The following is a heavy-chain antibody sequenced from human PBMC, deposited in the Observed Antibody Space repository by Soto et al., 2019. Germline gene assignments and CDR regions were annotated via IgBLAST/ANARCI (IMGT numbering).Heavy chain of an antibody. D-gene: IGHD6-25*01. CDR1: GFTFSNYW. J-gene: IGHJ4*02. CDR3: ASTAI. CDR2: IKQDGTEK. Sequence: PGGSLRLSCAASGFTFSNYWMSWVRQAPGKGLEWVANIKQDGTEKNYVDSVRGRFTISRDNAKNSLDLQMNSLTAEDTAVYYCASTAIWCQGTLDTVSS. V-gene: IGHV3-7*01.